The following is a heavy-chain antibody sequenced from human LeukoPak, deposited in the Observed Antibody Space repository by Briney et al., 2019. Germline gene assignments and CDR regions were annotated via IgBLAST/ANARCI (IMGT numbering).Heavy chain of an antibody. CDR2: IYYSGST. J-gene: IGHJ6*03. CDR1: GGSISSYY. Sequence: SETLSLTCTVSGGSISSYYWSWIRQPPGKGLEWIGYIYYSGSTNYNPSLKSRVTISVDTSKNQFSLKLSSVTAADTAVYYCARVSTIFGVAQDYYYYMDVWGKGTTVTVSS. CDR3: ARVSTIFGVAQDYYYYMDV. D-gene: IGHD3-3*01. V-gene: IGHV4-59*01.